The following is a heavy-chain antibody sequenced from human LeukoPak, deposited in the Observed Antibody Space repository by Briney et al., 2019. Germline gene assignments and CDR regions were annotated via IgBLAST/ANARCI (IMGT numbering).Heavy chain of an antibody. J-gene: IGHJ4*02. CDR1: GFTFSDYA. CDR2: ISKDGSDK. Sequence: GGSLRLSCAASGFTFSDYAMHWVRQAPGKGLEWVAVISKDGSDKYYPGSVRGRFTISRDNSKNTIYLQMDSLRAEDTAIFYCARDYWWNYDYWGQGTLVTVSS. D-gene: IGHD1-7*01. V-gene: IGHV3-30-3*01. CDR3: ARDYWWNYDY.